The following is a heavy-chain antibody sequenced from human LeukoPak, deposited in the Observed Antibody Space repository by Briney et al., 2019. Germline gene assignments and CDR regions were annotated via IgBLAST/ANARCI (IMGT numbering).Heavy chain of an antibody. D-gene: IGHD3-10*01. V-gene: IGHV1-18*01. CDR3: ARDFIYGSGSSWSDTFDI. J-gene: IGHJ3*02. CDR1: DYTFTNYG. Sequence: ASVKVSCKASDYTFTNYGISWVRRAPGQGLEWMGWINTYNGNTYYAQNLQGRVTMTTDTSTSTVYMELRSLRFDDTAVYYCARDFIYGSGSSWSDTFDIWGQGTRVTVSS. CDR2: INTYNGNT.